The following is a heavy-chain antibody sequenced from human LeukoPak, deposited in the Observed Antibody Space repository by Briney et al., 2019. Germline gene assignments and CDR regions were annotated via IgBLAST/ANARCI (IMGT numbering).Heavy chain of an antibody. Sequence: SETLSLTCTVSGGSISSYYWSWIRQPAGRGLEWIGRIYTSGSTNYNPSLKSRVTMSVDTSKNQFSLKLSSVTAADTAVYYCARLTGTREKNAFDIWGQGTMVTVSS. CDR3: ARLTGTREKNAFDI. D-gene: IGHD7-27*01. CDR1: GGSISSYY. J-gene: IGHJ3*02. CDR2: IYTSGST. V-gene: IGHV4-4*07.